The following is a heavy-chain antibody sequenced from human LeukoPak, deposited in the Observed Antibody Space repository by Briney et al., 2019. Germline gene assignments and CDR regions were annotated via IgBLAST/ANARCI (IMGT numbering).Heavy chain of an antibody. J-gene: IGHJ5*02. CDR2: IIPILGIA. D-gene: IGHD1-26*01. V-gene: IGHV1-69*04. Sequence: SVKVSCKASGGTFSSYTISWVRQAPGLGLERMGRIIPILGIANYAQKFQGRVTITADKSTSTAYMELSSLRSEDTAVYYCARDPLLPIVGATEVVGFDPWGQGTLVTVSS. CDR3: ARDPLLPIVGATEVVGFDP. CDR1: GGTFSSYT.